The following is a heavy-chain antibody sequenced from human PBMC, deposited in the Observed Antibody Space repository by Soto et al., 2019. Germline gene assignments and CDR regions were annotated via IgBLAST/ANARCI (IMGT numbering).Heavy chain of an antibody. J-gene: IGHJ3*02. CDR3: ASSRKIVVVVAATPVAFDI. CDR2: ISGSGGST. D-gene: IGHD2-15*01. V-gene: IGHV3-23*01. Sequence: GGALRLSCAASGFTFSSYAMSWVRQAPGKGLEWVSAISGSGGSTYYADSVKGRFTISRDNAKNSLYLQMNSLRAEDTAVYYCASSRKIVVVVAATPVAFDIWGQGTMVTVSS. CDR1: GFTFSSYA.